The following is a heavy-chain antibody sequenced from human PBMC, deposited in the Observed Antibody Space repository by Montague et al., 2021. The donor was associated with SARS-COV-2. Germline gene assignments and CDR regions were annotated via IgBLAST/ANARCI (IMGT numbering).Heavy chain of an antibody. D-gene: IGHD2-21*01. V-gene: IGHV4-39*01. CDR2: IHYIRNT. J-gene: IGHJ4*02. Sequence: SETLSLTCNVSGASISRSDYSWAWIRQPPGKGLELIGSIHYIRNTYYNPSLESRVTISVDTSENQFSLKLRSVIAADTAVHYCARLLPDGTVVSTDIPFDSWGQGTLVTVSS. CDR3: ARLLPDGTVVSTDIPFDS. CDR1: GASISRSDYS.